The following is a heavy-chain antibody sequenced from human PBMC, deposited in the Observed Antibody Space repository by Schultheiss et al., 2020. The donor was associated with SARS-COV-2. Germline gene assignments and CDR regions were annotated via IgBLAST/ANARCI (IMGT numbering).Heavy chain of an antibody. D-gene: IGHD5-18*01. CDR1: GYTFTSYY. V-gene: IGHV1-18*04. CDR2: ISAYNGNT. Sequence: ASVKVSCKASGYTFTSYYMHWVRQAPGQGLEWMGWISAYNGNTNYAQKLQGRVTMTTDTSTSTAYMELRSLRSDDTAVYYCAIGTGYSYELGGFDYWGQGTLVTVSS. CDR3: AIGTGYSYELGGFDY. J-gene: IGHJ4*02.